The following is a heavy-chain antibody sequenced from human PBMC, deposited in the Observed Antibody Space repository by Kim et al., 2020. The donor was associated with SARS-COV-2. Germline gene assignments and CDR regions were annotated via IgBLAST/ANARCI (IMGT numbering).Heavy chain of an antibody. V-gene: IGHV3-7*01. CDR2: IKPDGTEQ. CDR3: ATFFDY. J-gene: IGHJ4*02. Sequence: GGSLRLSCAASGFTFSTFWMYWVRQAPGKGLEWVANIKPDGTEQYYVDSVKGRFTISRDNAKNSLYLQMNDLRAEDKAIYYCATFFDYWGQGTLVTVSS. CDR1: GFTFSTFW.